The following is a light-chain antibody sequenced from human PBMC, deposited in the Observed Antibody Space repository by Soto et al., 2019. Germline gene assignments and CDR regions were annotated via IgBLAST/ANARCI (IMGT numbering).Light chain of an antibody. Sequence: QSVLTQPPSASGTPGQRVTISCSGSSSNIGSNYVYWYQQLPGTAPKLLIYRNNQRPSGVPDRFSGSKSGTSASLAISGLRSEDEADYYCAAWDDSLSALFGGWTKVTVL. J-gene: IGLJ2*01. CDR1: SSNIGSNY. CDR2: RNN. V-gene: IGLV1-47*01. CDR3: AAWDDSLSAL.